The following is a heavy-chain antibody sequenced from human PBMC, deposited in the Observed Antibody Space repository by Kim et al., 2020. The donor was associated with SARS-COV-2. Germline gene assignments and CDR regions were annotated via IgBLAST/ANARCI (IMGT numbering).Heavy chain of an antibody. CDR1: GYTFTSYA. CDR3: AREYSSRDDAFDI. D-gene: IGHD6-13*01. V-gene: IGHV1-3*01. Sequence: ASVKVSCKASGYTFTSYAMHWVRQAPGQRLEWMGWINAGNGNTKYSQKFQSRVTITRDTSASTAYMELSSLRSEDTAVYYCAREYSSRDDAFDIWGQGTMVTVSS. J-gene: IGHJ3*02. CDR2: INAGNGNT.